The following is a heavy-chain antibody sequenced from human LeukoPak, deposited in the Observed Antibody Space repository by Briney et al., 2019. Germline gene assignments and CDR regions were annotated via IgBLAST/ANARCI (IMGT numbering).Heavy chain of an antibody. CDR1: GYTLTELS. CDR2: INPSGGST. J-gene: IGHJ4*02. D-gene: IGHD6-13*01. Sequence: ASVKVSCKVSGYTLTELSMHWVRQAPGKGLEWMGIINPSGGSTSYAQKFQGRVTMTRDTSTSTVYMELSSLRSEDTAVYYCARGYSSSWPGGYWGQGTLVTVSS. V-gene: IGHV1-46*01. CDR3: ARGYSSSWPGGY.